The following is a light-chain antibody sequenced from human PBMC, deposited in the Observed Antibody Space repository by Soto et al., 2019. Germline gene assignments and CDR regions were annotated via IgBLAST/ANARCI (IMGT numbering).Light chain of an antibody. CDR1: TGAVTSGSY. V-gene: IGLV7-43*01. CDR2: TTT. Sequence: QDVVTQEPSLTVSPGETVTLTCASSTGAVTSGSYPTWFQQKPGQAPRPLIYTTTNRHSWTPDRFSGSLLGGKAVLTLSGVQPEDEADYYCLLYSGGGYVFGTGTKVTVL. J-gene: IGLJ1*01. CDR3: LLYSGGGYV.